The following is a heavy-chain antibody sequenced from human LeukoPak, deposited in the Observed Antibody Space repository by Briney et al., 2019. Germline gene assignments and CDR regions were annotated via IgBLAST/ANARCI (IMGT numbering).Heavy chain of an antibody. CDR1: GFTVSSNY. V-gene: IGHV3-53*01. J-gene: IGHJ6*02. CDR2: IYSGGST. Sequence: GGSLRLSCAASGFTVSSNYMSWVRQAPGKGLEWVSVIYSGGSTYYADSVKGRFTISSDNAKNSLYLQMSNLRAEDTAVYFCARGGGLDVWGQGATVTVSS. D-gene: IGHD3-16*01. CDR3: ARGGGLDV.